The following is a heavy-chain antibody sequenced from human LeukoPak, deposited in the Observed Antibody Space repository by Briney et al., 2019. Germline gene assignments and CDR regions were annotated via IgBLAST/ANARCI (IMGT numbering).Heavy chain of an antibody. J-gene: IGHJ4*02. CDR2: INAGTGDT. Sequence: ASVKVSCKSSGYTFTTSAMHWVRQAPGQSLEWMGWINAGTGDTKYSHRFQGRVTFTRDTSASTAYMALSSLRFEDTAVYFCARDHSLGSYPDYRGQGTLVTVSS. CDR1: GYTFTTSA. V-gene: IGHV1-3*01. D-gene: IGHD3-10*01. CDR3: ARDHSLGSYPDY.